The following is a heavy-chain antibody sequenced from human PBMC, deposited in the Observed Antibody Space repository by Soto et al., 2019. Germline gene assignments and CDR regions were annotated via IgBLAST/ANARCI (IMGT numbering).Heavy chain of an antibody. D-gene: IGHD4-17*01. Sequence: ASVKVSCKASGYTFTSYGISWVRQAPGQGLEWMGWISTYNGNTNYAQKLQGRVTMTTDTSTSTAYMELRSLRSDDTAVYYCARDTDEYGDYVFVSDYYYGMDVWGQGTTVTVSS. CDR2: ISTYNGNT. V-gene: IGHV1-18*01. CDR3: ARDTDEYGDYVFVSDYYYGMDV. CDR1: GYTFTSYG. J-gene: IGHJ6*02.